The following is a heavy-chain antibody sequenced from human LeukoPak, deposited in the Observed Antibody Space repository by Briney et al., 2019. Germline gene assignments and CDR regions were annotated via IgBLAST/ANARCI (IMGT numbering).Heavy chain of an antibody. J-gene: IGHJ3*02. D-gene: IGHD3-22*01. CDR3: AREGAPYYYDSSGYYRGYDAFDI. Sequence: SETLSLTCTVSGGSISSYYWSWIRQPAGEGLEWIGHIYSTGSTNYNPSLKSRVTLSVDRSKNQFSLRLNSVTAADTAVYYCAREGAPYYYDSSGYYRGYDAFDIWGQGTMVTVSS. V-gene: IGHV4-4*07. CDR1: GGSISSYY. CDR2: IYSTGST.